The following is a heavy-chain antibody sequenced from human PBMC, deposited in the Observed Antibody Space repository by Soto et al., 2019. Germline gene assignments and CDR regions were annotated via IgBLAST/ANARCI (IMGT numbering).Heavy chain of an antibody. CDR2: ISGSGGST. J-gene: IGHJ4*02. Sequence: PGGSLRLSCAASGFTFSSYAMSWVRQAPGKGLEWVSAISGSGGSTYYADSVKGRFTISRDNSKNTLYLQMNSLRAEDTAVYYCAKDPNCSGGSCSLDYWGQGTLVTVSS. CDR3: AKDPNCSGGSCSLDY. V-gene: IGHV3-23*01. CDR1: GFTFSSYA. D-gene: IGHD2-15*01.